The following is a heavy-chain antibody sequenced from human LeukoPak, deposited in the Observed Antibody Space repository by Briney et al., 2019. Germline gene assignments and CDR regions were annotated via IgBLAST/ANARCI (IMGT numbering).Heavy chain of an antibody. D-gene: IGHD6-13*01. V-gene: IGHV1-69*13. J-gene: IGHJ6*02. CDR1: GGTFISYA. CDR2: IIPIFGTA. CDR3: AKAASSSWPSYYYGMDV. Sequence: SVKVSCKASGGTFISYAISWVRQAPGQGLEWMGGIIPIFGTANYAQKFQGRVTITADESTSTAYMELSSLRSEDTAVYYCAKAASSSWPSYYYGMDVWGQGTTVTVSS.